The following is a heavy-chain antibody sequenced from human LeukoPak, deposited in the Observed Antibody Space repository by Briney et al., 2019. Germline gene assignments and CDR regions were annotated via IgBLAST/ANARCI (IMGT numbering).Heavy chain of an antibody. D-gene: IGHD2-21*02. J-gene: IGHJ4*02. CDR1: GFTFSSYA. CDR3: AKFIPHIVVVTYFDY. Sequence: GGSLRLSCAASGFTFSSYAMSWVRQAPGKGLEWVSAISGSGGSTYYADSVKGRFTISRDNSKNTLYLQMNSLKAEDTAVYYCAKFIPHIVVVTYFDYWGQGTLVTVSS. CDR2: ISGSGGST. V-gene: IGHV3-23*01.